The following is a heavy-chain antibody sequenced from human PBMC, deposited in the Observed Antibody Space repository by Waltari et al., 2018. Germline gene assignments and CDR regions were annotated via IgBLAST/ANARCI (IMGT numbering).Heavy chain of an antibody. CDR3: ARASAGHYDAFDM. CDR2: IHNSGRT. CDR1: GGPMSDSY. J-gene: IGHJ3*02. V-gene: IGHV4-59*13. D-gene: IGHD3-3*01. Sequence: QEQLQESGPGLVKPSETLSLTCSVPGGPMSDSYWSWIRKPPGKGLDWIGYIHNSGRTSYNPSLKSRVTISVDTSKNQFSLKLRSVTAADTAVYYCARASAGHYDAFDMWGHGTTVSVSS.